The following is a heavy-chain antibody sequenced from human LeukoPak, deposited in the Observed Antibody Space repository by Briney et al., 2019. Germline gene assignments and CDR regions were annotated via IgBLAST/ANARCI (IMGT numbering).Heavy chain of an antibody. Sequence: GGSLRLSCAASGFIFSSKAMTWVRQAPGKGLEWVSAIGGSGGSPYYADSVNGRFTISRDNSKNTLYMQMNSLRVEDTAVYYCAKPVDDYDSSGYGPFDIWGQGTMVTVSS. J-gene: IGHJ3*02. D-gene: IGHD3-22*01. V-gene: IGHV3-23*01. CDR1: GFIFSSKA. CDR3: AKPVDDYDSSGYGPFDI. CDR2: IGGSGGSP.